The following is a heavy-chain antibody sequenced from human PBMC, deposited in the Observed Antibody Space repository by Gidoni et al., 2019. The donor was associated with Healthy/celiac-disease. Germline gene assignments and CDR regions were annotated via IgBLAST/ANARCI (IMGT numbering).Heavy chain of an antibody. D-gene: IGHD3-22*01. J-gene: IGHJ4*02. CDR3: AKDISPGRPSGRSMIVAPHFDY. Sequence: SGFTFDDYAMHWVRQAPGKGLEWVSGISWNSGSIGYADSVKGRFTISRDNAKNSLYLQMNSLRAEDTALYYCAKDISPGRPSGRSMIVAPHFDYWGQGTLVTVSS. CDR2: ISWNSGSI. V-gene: IGHV3-9*01. CDR1: GFTFDDYA.